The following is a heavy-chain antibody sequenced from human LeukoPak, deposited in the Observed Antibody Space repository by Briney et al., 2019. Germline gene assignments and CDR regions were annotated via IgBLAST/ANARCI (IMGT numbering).Heavy chain of an antibody. Sequence: PGGSLRLSCAASGFTFSSYGMHWVRQAPGKGLEWVAVIWYDGSNKYYADSVKGRFTISRDNSKNTLYLQMNSLRAEDTAVYYCASLGDYGSGSYYNFAYWGQGTLVTVSS. J-gene: IGHJ4*02. V-gene: IGHV3-33*01. CDR2: IWYDGSNK. D-gene: IGHD3-10*01. CDR3: ASLGDYGSGSYYNFAY. CDR1: GFTFSSYG.